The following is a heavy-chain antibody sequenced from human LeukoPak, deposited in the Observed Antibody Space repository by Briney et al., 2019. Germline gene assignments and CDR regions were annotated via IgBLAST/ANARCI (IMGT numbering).Heavy chain of an antibody. V-gene: IGHV4-59*12. CDR1: GGSISSYY. D-gene: IGHD6-6*01. J-gene: IGHJ5*02. CDR2: IYYSGST. Sequence: SETLSLTCTVSGGSISSYYWSWIRQPPGKGLEWIGYIYYSGSTNYNPSLKSRVTISVDTSKNQFSLKLSSVTAADTAVYYCARADVRSIAARQRYNWFDPWGQGTLVTVSS. CDR3: ARADVRSIAARQRYNWFDP.